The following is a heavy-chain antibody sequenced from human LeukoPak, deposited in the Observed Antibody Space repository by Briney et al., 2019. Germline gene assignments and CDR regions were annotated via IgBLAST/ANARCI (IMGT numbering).Heavy chain of an antibody. CDR2: IYYSGST. Sequence: SEKGSLTCTVSGGSISSSSYYWGWIRQPPGKGLEWIGSIYYSGSTNYHPCLRSRVTISVDTSKNQFSLKLSSVTAADTAVYYCAVAAAGDSFDYWGQGTLVT. V-gene: IGHV4-39*01. J-gene: IGHJ4*02. D-gene: IGHD6-13*01. CDR3: AVAAAGDSFDY. CDR1: GGSISSSSYY.